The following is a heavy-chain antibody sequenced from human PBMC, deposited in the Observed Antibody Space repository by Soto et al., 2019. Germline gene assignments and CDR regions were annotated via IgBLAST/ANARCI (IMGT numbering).Heavy chain of an antibody. V-gene: IGHV3-33*01. D-gene: IGHD6-19*01. CDR1: GFTFSSYG. CDR2: IWYDGSNK. J-gene: IGHJ6*02. Sequence: QVQLVESGGGVVQPGRSLRLSCAASGFTFSSYGMHWVRQAPGKGLEWVAVIWYDGSNKYYADSVKGRFTISRDNSKNTLYLQMNRLRAEDTAVYYCARDDGYSSGWYGGVSYYGMDVWGQGTTVTVSS. CDR3: ARDDGYSSGWYGGVSYYGMDV.